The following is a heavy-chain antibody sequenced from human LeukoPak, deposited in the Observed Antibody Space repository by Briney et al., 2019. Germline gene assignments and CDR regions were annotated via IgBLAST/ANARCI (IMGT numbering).Heavy chain of an antibody. CDR3: ARDSPHDYGDYSPFDL. CDR2: ISSSSSYI. D-gene: IGHD4-17*01. J-gene: IGHJ2*01. CDR1: GFTFSSYS. Sequence: GGSLRLSCAASGFTFSSYSMNWVRQAPGKGLEWVSSISSSSSYIYYADSVKGRFTISRDNAKNSLYLQMNSLRAEDTAVYYCARDSPHDYGDYSPFDLWGRGTLVTVSS. V-gene: IGHV3-21*01.